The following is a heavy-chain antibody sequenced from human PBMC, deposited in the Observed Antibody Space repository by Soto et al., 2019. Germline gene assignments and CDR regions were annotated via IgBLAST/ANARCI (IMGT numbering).Heavy chain of an antibody. CDR1: GGNFSSYA. J-gene: IGHJ5*02. CDR3: ARDQDCSGGSCYSSGSGWFDP. Sequence: SVKVSCKASGGNFSSYAISWVRQAPGQGLEWMGGIIPISGTANYAQKFQGRVTITADESTSTAYMELSSLRSEDTAVYYCARDQDCSGGSCYSSGSGWFDPWGQGTLVTVSS. D-gene: IGHD2-15*01. CDR2: IIPISGTA. V-gene: IGHV1-69*13.